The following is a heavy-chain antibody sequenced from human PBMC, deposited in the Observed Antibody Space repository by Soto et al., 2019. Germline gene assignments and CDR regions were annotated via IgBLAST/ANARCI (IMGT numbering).Heavy chain of an antibody. Sequence: QVQLVQSGAEVKKPGASVKVSCKASGYTFTSYGISWVRQAPGQGLEWMGWISAYNGNTNYAQKLQGRVTMTTDTSTSTAYMELRSLGSDDTAVYYCARLSDYDFWSRYAYYMDVWGKGTTVTVSS. CDR2: ISAYNGNT. V-gene: IGHV1-18*01. J-gene: IGHJ6*03. CDR1: GYTFTSYG. D-gene: IGHD3-3*01. CDR3: ARLSDYDFWSRYAYYMDV.